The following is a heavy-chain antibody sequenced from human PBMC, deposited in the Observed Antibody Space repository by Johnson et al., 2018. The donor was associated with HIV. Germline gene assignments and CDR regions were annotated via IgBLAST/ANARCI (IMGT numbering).Heavy chain of an antibody. CDR2: ISYDGSNE. CDR3: AKDRAEVVVVHDALDM. CDR1: GFTFGIYG. Sequence: QEQLVESGGGVVQPGTSLRLSCAASGFTFGIYGMHWVRQAPGKGLEWVALISYDGSNEYYGDSVKGRFSISRDNSKKKLYLQMNSLRPEDTAVYYCAKDRAEVVVVHDALDMWGQGTMVTVSS. J-gene: IGHJ3*02. V-gene: IGHV3-30*18. D-gene: IGHD3-22*01.